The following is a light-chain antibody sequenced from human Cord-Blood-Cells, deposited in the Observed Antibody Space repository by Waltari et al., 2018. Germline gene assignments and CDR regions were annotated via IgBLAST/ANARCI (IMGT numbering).Light chain of an antibody. V-gene: IGKV3-15*01. CDR2: GAS. CDR1: QSVSSN. Sequence: EIVMTQSPASPSVFPGERATLSCRASQSVSSNLAWYQQKPGQAPRLLIYGASTRATGIPARFSGSGSGTEFTLTISSLQSEDFAVYYCQQYNNWPYTFGQGTKLEIK. J-gene: IGKJ2*01. CDR3: QQYNNWPYT.